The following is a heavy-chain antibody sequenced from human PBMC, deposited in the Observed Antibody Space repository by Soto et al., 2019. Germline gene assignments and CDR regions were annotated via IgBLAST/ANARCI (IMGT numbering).Heavy chain of an antibody. D-gene: IGHD6-13*01. J-gene: IGHJ4*02. V-gene: IGHV3-66*01. CDR3: ARGGWVEYSSSWLYYFDY. CDR2: IYSGGST. Sequence: GGFLRLSCAASGFTVSSNYMSWVRQAPGKGLEWVSVIYSGGSTYYADSVKGRFTISRDNSKNTLYLQMNSLRAEDTAVYYCARGGWVEYSSSWLYYFDYWGQGTLVTVSS. CDR1: GFTVSSNY.